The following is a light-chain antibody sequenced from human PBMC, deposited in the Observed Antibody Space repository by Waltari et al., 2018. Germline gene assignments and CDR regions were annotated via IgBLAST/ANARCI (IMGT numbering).Light chain of an antibody. CDR3: QQYNNWLPYT. J-gene: IGKJ2*01. CDR1: QSVSSN. CDR2: GAS. Sequence: EIVMTQSTATLSVSPGERATLSCRASQSVSSNLAWYQQKPGQAPRLLIYGASTRATGIPARFSGSGSGTEFTLTISSLQSEDFAVYYCQQYNNWLPYTFGQGTKLEIK. V-gene: IGKV3-15*01.